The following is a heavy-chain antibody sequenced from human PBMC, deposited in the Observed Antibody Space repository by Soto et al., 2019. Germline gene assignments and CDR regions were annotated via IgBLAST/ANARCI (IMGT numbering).Heavy chain of an antibody. CDR1: GYIFTSYD. Sequence: QVQLVQSGAEVKKPGASVKVSCKASGYIFTSYDINWVRQATGQVLEWMGWMNPKSGNTGYAQKFQGRVTMTRNTSISTAYMELSSLRSEDTAVYYCARSGGILWSDYYYYGMDVWGQGTTVTVSS. CDR2: MNPKSGNT. J-gene: IGHJ6*02. V-gene: IGHV1-8*01. CDR3: ARSGGILWSDYYYYGMDV. D-gene: IGHD3-10*01.